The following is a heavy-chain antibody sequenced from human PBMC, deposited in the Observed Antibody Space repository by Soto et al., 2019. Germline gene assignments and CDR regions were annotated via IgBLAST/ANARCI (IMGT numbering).Heavy chain of an antibody. D-gene: IGHD1-1*01. Sequence: QVQLVESGGGVVQPGRSLRLSCAASGFTFSSYGMHWVRQAPGKGLEWVAVIWYDGSNKYYADSVKGRFTISRDNSKNTLYLQMHSLRVEDTAVYYCARGTVHFDYWGQGTLVTVSS. J-gene: IGHJ4*02. CDR1: GFTFSSYG. V-gene: IGHV3-33*01. CDR3: ARGTVHFDY. CDR2: IWYDGSNK.